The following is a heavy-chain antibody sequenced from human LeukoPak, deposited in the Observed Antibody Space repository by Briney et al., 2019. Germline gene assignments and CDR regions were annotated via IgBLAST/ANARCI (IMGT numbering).Heavy chain of an antibody. D-gene: IGHD2-2*01. Sequence: ASVKVSCKASGGTFSSYAISWVRQAPGQWLEWMGGIIPIFGTANYAQKFQGRVTITADESTSTAYMELSSLRSEDTAVYYCAREDIVVVPAAQKYGMDVWGQGTTVTVSS. CDR3: AREDIVVVPAAQKYGMDV. CDR2: IIPIFGTA. J-gene: IGHJ6*02. CDR1: GGTFSSYA. V-gene: IGHV1-69*13.